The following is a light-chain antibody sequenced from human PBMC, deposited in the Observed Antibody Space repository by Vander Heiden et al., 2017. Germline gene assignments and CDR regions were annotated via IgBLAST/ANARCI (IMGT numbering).Light chain of an antibody. Sequence: QSVLTQPPPASGTPGQRVTISCSGSSSNIKANTVNWFQQLPGTAPKLLIYTNNQRPSGVPDRFSGSKSDTSASLAISGLQSEDEADYYCASWDASLNGWVFGGGTKLTVL. J-gene: IGLJ3*02. CDR2: TNN. CDR1: SSNIKANT. V-gene: IGLV1-44*01. CDR3: ASWDASLNGWV.